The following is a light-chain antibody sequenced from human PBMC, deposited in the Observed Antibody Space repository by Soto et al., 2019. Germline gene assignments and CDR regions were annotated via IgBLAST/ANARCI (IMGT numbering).Light chain of an antibody. V-gene: IGKV3-11*01. J-gene: IGKJ4*01. CDR1: QSVSSY. CDR3: QQRSNWPLT. CDR2: DAS. Sequence: EIVLTQSPATLSLYPGEGATLACRASQSVSSYLAWYQQKPGQAPRLLIYDASNRATCTPARFSGSWSGTDFTLTISSLEPEDFAVYYCQQRSNWPLTFGGGTKVEIK.